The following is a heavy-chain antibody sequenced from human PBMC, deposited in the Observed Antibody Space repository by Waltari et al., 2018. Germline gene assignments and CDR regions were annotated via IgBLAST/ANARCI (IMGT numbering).Heavy chain of an antibody. CDR2: ISGRGGST. CDR1: GFTFSSYA. CDR3: AKRNGDYFDY. Sequence: EVQLLESGGGLVQPGGCLRLSCAASGFTFSSYAMSWVRQAPGKGLEGVSAISGRGGSTYYADSVKGRFTISRDNSKNTLYLQMNSLRAEDTAVYYCAKRNGDYFDYWGQGTLVTVSS. D-gene: IGHD1-1*01. V-gene: IGHV3-23*01. J-gene: IGHJ4*02.